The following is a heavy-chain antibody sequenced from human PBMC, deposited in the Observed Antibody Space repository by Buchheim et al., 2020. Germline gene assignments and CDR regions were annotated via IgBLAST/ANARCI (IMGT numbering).Heavy chain of an antibody. D-gene: IGHD2-2*02. V-gene: IGHV3-74*01. Sequence: ELQLVESGGGLVQPAGSLRLSCAASGFTFSSYWMHWVRQAPGEGLVWVSRINGDGTSTTYADSVKGRFTISRDNAKNTLYLQMNSQRAEDTTVYHSVRDRAIPPRGQDEYWGQGTL. CDR3: VRDRAIPPRGQDEY. CDR2: INGDGTST. CDR1: GFTFSSYW. J-gene: IGHJ4*02.